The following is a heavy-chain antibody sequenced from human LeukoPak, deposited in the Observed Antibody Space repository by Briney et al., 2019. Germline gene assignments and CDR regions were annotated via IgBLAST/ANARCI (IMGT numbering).Heavy chain of an antibody. J-gene: IGHJ4*02. CDR1: GGSISSSSFY. V-gene: IGHV4-39*01. Sequence: PSETLSLTCTVSGGSISSSSFYWGWIRQPPGKGLEWIGTISYSGSTHYNPSLKSRVTISVDTSKNQFSLKLSSVTAADTAVYYCARHVRETINQPLLRFDYWGQGTLVTVSS. D-gene: IGHD2-15*01. CDR2: ISYSGST. CDR3: ARHVRETINQPLLRFDY.